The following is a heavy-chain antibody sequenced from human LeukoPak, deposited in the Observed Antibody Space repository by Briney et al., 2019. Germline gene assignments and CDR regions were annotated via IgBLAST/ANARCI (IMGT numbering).Heavy chain of an antibody. V-gene: IGHV3-30*04. CDR2: ISHDGINE. Sequence: GGSLRLSCAASGFTFSSYAMSWVRQAPGKGLEWVAVISHDGINEYYADSVKGRFTISRDNSKNTLYLQMNSLRVEDTAMYYCASVGYVGNSPFDYWGQGTMVTVSS. J-gene: IGHJ4*02. CDR1: GFTFSSYA. D-gene: IGHD5-12*01. CDR3: ASVGYVGNSPFDY.